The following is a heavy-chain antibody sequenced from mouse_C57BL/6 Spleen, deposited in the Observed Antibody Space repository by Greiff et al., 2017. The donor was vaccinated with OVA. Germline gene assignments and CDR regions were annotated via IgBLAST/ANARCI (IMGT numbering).Heavy chain of an antibody. CDR3: AKSYDSPYFDV. CDR1: GFSLTSYG. V-gene: IGHV2-5*01. D-gene: IGHD2-4*01. Sequence: VKLQESGPGLVAPSQSLSITCTVSGFSLTSYGVSWVRQPPGKGLEWLGVIWRGGSTDYNAAFMSRLSITKDNSTDQVFFKMNSLQADDTAIYYCAKSYDSPYFDVWGTGTTVTVSS. J-gene: IGHJ1*03. CDR2: IWRGGST.